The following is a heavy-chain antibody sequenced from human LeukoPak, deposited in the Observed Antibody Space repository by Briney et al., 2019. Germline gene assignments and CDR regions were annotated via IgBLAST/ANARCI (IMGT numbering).Heavy chain of an antibody. V-gene: IGHV3-30*02. J-gene: IGHJ4*02. CDR2: IQFDGSYK. CDR1: GFTFGSSA. D-gene: IGHD2-2*01. Sequence: GGSLRVSCAASGFTFGSSAMHWVRQTPGKGLECVAFIQFDGSYKHYSDSVKGRFTISRDNSKNTLYLEMNSLRPEDTAVYYCATHCSGTACHRDYWGQGTLVTVSS. CDR3: ATHCSGTACHRDY.